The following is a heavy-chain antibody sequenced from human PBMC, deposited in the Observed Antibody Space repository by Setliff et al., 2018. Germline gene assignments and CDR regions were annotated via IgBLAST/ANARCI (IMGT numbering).Heavy chain of an antibody. J-gene: IGHJ4*02. V-gene: IGHV3-7*03. D-gene: IGHD3-10*01. CDR3: ARGPTGRVRGVLYYFDY. Sequence: GGSLRLSCAASGFTFSSYWMNWVRQAPGKGLEWVANIKQDGSVKNYVDSVKGRFSISRDNTKNSLYLQMNSLRAEDTALYYCARGPTGRVRGVLYYFDYWGQGTLVTVSS. CDR1: GFTFSSYW. CDR2: IKQDGSVK.